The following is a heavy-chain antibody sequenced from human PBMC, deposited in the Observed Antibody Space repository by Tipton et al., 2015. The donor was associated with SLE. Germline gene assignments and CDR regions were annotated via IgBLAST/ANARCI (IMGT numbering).Heavy chain of an antibody. J-gene: IGHJ2*01. CDR2: INHNGST. CDR3: ARGLAAAGRYFDL. D-gene: IGHD6-13*01. Sequence: LRLSCAVYGGSFSGYYWSWIRQPPGKGLEWIGEINHNGSTNYNPSLKSRVTISVDTSKNQFSLKLSSVTAADTAVYYCARGLAAAGRYFDLWGRGTLVTVSS. V-gene: IGHV4-34*01. CDR1: GGSFSGYY.